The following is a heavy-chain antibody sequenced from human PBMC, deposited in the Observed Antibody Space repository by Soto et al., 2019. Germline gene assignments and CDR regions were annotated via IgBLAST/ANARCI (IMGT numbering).Heavy chain of an antibody. J-gene: IGHJ4*02. V-gene: IGHV3-7*05. CDR1: GITFINYW. CDR3: ACDGGGYSYGYYFDY. Sequence: DVQLVESGGGLVQPGGSLRLSCAASGITFINYWMTWCRQVPGKGLEWVANIKEDGSEKCFVDSVKGRFTSSRDNARNSSYLQMNSLRAEDTAVYYCACDGGGYSYGYYFDYWGQGALVSVSS. D-gene: IGHD5-18*01. CDR2: IKEDGSEK.